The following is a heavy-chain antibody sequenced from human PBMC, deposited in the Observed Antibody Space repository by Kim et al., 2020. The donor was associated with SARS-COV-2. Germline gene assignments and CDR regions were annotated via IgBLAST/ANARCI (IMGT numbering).Heavy chain of an antibody. CDR2: TYYRSKWYN. J-gene: IGHJ6*02. D-gene: IGHD3-3*01. Sequence: SQTLSLTCAISGDGVSSNSAAWNWIRQSPSRGLEWLGRTYYRSKWYNDYAVSVKSRITINPDTSKNQFSLQLNSVTPEDTAVYYCARVRYDFWSGWDSYYYGMDVWGHGTTVTVSS. CDR3: ARVRYDFWSGWDSYYYGMDV. CDR1: GDGVSSNSAA. V-gene: IGHV6-1*01.